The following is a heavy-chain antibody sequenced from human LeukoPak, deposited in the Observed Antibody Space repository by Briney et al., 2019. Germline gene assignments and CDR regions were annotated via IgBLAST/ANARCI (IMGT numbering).Heavy chain of an antibody. CDR1: GFTFSSYE. J-gene: IGHJ6*02. Sequence: GGSLRLSCAASGFTFSSYEMNWVRQAPGKGLEWVSYISSSGSTIYYADSVKGRFTISRDNAKNSLYLQMNSLRAEDTAVYYCARDRGSSGWYHYYGMDVWGQGTTVTVSS. D-gene: IGHD6-19*01. V-gene: IGHV3-48*03. CDR3: ARDRGSSGWYHYYGMDV. CDR2: ISSSGSTI.